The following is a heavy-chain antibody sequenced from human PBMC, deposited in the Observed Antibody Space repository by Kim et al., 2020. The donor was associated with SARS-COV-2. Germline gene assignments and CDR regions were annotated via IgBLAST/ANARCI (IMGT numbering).Heavy chain of an antibody. J-gene: IGHJ2*01. Sequence: GGSLRLSCVASGFTFSNYWMSWVRQAPGKGLEWVATIKLDGSEKYFVDSVKGRFTISRDNAEKSLYLQMNSLRGEATAVYYCARVEKTQWDWYFDLWGRG. CDR2: IKLDGSEK. D-gene: IGHD2-8*01. CDR3: ARVEKTQWDWYFDL. V-gene: IGHV3-7*03. CDR1: GFTFSNYW.